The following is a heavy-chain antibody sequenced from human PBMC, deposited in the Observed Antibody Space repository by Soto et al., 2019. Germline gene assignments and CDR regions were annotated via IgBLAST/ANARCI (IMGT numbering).Heavy chain of an antibody. V-gene: IGHV1-24*01. CDR1: GYTLTELS. J-gene: IGHJ6*03. CDR2: FDPEDGET. Sequence: ASVKVSCKVSGYTLTELSMHWVRQAPGKGLEWMGGFDPEDGETIYAQKFQGRVTMTEDTSTDTAYMELSSLRSEDTAVYYCATCYTGIAAAGTFYYYYMDVWGKGTTDTVSS. CDR3: ATCYTGIAAAGTFYYYYMDV. D-gene: IGHD6-13*01.